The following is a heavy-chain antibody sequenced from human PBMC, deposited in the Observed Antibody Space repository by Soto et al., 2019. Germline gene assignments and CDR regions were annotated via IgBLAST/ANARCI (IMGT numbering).Heavy chain of an antibody. Sequence: QVQLVQSGAEVKKPGSSVKVSCKASGGTFSSYAISWVRQAPGQGLEWMGGIIPIFGTANYAQKFQGRVTITADESTSTAYMELSSLRSEETAVYYCASTGVVPASIRRTHNGFDPWGQGTLVTVSS. CDR1: GGTFSSYA. CDR2: IIPIFGTA. J-gene: IGHJ5*02. CDR3: ASTGVVPASIRRTHNGFDP. D-gene: IGHD2-2*01. V-gene: IGHV1-69*01.